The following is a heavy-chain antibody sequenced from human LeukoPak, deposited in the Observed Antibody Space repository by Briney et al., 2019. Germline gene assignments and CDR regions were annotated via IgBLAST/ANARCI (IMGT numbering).Heavy chain of an antibody. J-gene: IGHJ2*01. Sequence: SVTLSCKAYASTFTSYAMHWERQAHEQRLEWMGWINAGNGNTKYSQKFQGRVTITRDTSASTAYMELSRLRSEDTAVYYCASTVTTMGFDLWGRGTLVTVSS. CDR3: ASTVTTMGFDL. V-gene: IGHV1-3*01. D-gene: IGHD4-17*01. CDR1: ASTFTSYA. CDR2: INAGNGNT.